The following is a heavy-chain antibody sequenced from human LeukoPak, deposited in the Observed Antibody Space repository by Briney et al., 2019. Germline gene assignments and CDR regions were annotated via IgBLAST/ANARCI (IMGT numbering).Heavy chain of an antibody. CDR2: ISAYNGNT. CDR1: GYTFTSYG. CDR3: ARDGCSSTGCYTDRGYNWFDP. V-gene: IGHV1-18*01. D-gene: IGHD2-2*02. J-gene: IGHJ5*02. Sequence: ASVKVSCKASGYTFTSYGISWVRQAPGQGLEWMGWISAYNGNTNYAQKLQGRVTMTTDTSTSTAYMELRSLRSDDTAVYYCARDGCSSTGCYTDRGYNWFDPWGQGTLVTVSS.